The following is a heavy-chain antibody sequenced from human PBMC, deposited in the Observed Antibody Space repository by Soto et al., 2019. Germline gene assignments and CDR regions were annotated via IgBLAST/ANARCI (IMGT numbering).Heavy chain of an antibody. Sequence: SETLSLTCTVSGGSISSYYWSWIRQPPGKGLEWIGYIYYSGSTNYNPSLKSRVTISVDTSKNQFSLKLSSVTAADTAVYYCARDLSCGGDCDPGWYFDLWGRGTLVTVSS. CDR3: ARDLSCGGDCDPGWYFDL. J-gene: IGHJ2*01. CDR2: IYYSGST. D-gene: IGHD2-21*02. V-gene: IGHV4-59*01. CDR1: GGSISSYY.